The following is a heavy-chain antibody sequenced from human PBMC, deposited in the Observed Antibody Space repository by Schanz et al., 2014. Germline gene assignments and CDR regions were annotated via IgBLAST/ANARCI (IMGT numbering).Heavy chain of an antibody. D-gene: IGHD3-22*01. CDR3: ARDIQYHYDTSGPVGAFDI. CDR2: ISAYNGNT. Sequence: VQLVQSGAEVKRPGASVKVSCKASGYTFTSYGINWVRQAPGQGLEWMGWISAYNGNTNYAQKLQGRVTMTTDTSTSTAYMDLSSLRSDDTAVYYCARDIQYHYDTSGPVGAFDIWGQGTVVTVSS. J-gene: IGHJ3*02. V-gene: IGHV1-18*01. CDR1: GYTFTSYG.